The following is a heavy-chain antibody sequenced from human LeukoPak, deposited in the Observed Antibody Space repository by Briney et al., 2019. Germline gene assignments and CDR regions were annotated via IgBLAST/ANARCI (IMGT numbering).Heavy chain of an antibody. CDR3: ARNLYDSSGSMGIYTFDY. J-gene: IGHJ4*02. Sequence: SETLSLTCAVSGGSISSSNWWSWVRQPPGKGLEWIGEIYHSGSTNYNPSLKSRVTISVDKSKNQFSLKLSSVTAADTAVYYCARNLYDSSGSMGIYTFDYWGQGTLVTVSS. CDR1: GGSISSSNW. CDR2: IYHSGST. V-gene: IGHV4-4*02. D-gene: IGHD3-22*01.